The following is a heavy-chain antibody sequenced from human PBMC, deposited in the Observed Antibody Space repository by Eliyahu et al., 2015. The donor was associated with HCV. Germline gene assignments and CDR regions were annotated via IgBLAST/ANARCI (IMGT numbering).Heavy chain of an antibody. CDR3: ARTAVAGTREVDY. V-gene: IGHV5-51*01. Sequence: EVQLVQSGAEVKXPGXSLKISCKGXGYXFTSYWIGWVRQMPGKGLEWMGIIYPGDSXTRYSPSFQGQVTISADKSISTAYLQWSSLKASDTAMYYCARTAVAGTREVDYWGQGTLVTVSS. J-gene: IGHJ4*02. D-gene: IGHD6-19*01. CDR2: IYPGDSXT. CDR1: GYXFTSYW.